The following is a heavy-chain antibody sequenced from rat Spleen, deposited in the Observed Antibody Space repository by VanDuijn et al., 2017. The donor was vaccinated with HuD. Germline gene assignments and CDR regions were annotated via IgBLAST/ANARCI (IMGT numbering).Heavy chain of an antibody. J-gene: IGHJ2*01. CDR1: GFTFSSYW. D-gene: IGHD4-3*01. V-gene: IGHV5-58*01. Sequence: EVQLVETGGGLVQPGRSLKLSCVASGFTFSSYWMYWVRQAPGEGLEWVSSINPDDSTTFYPNSVKDRFTISRDNAENTFYLQMNSLRSEDTSTYYCAVSGYGYWGQGVMVTVSS. CDR3: AVSGYGY. CDR2: INPDDSTT.